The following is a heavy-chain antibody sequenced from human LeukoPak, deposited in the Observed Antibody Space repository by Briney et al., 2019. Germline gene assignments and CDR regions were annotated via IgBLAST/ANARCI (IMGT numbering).Heavy chain of an antibody. CDR2: KSKAEGETK. D-gene: IGHD1-20*01. J-gene: IGHJ4*02. Sequence: KSKAEGETKEYAASVKGRFTISRDDSRSRLYLQMSSLKTEDTAVYYCATGIVTGTSRWGQGTLVAASS. CDR3: ATGIVTGTSR. V-gene: IGHV3-15*08.